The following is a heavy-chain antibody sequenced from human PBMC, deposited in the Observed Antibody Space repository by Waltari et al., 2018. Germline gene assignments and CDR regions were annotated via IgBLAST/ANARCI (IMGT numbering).Heavy chain of an antibody. V-gene: IGHV3-23*01. D-gene: IGHD1-26*01. CDR2: ISGSGGST. CDR1: GFPFSSYA. J-gene: IGHJ3*02. CDR3: AKDRSIVGAGDAFDI. Sequence: EVQLLESGGGLVQPGGSLRLSCAASGFPFSSYAMSWVRQAPGKGLEWVSAISGSGGSTYYEDSVKGRFTISRDNSKNTLYLQMNSLRAEDTAVYYCAKDRSIVGAGDAFDIWGQGTMVTVSS.